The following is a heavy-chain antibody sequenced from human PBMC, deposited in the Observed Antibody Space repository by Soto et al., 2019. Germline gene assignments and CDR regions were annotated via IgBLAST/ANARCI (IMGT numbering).Heavy chain of an antibody. D-gene: IGHD6-6*01. Sequence: EVQLVESGGGLVKPGGSLRLSCAASGFTFSSYSMNWVRQAPGTGLEWVSSISSSSSYIDYADSVKGRFTISRDNAKTALYLQLNSPRSEDTAVYYFARDEAARYDYYYYMDCWGNGTTVTFSS. CDR3: ARDEAARYDYYYYMDC. J-gene: IGHJ6*03. CDR1: GFTFSSYS. V-gene: IGHV3-21*01. CDR2: ISSSSSYI.